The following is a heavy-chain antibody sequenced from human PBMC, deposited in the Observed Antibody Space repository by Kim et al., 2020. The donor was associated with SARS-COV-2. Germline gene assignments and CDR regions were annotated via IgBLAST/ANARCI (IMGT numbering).Heavy chain of an antibody. J-gene: IGHJ3*02. D-gene: IGHD3-10*01. CDR1: GGSISSYY. Sequence: SETLSLTCTVSGGSISSYYWSWIRQPPGKGLEWIGYIYYSGSTNYNPSLKSRVTISVDTSKNQFSLKLSSVTAADTAVYYCAREDNYYGSGSYAFDIWGQGTMVTVSS. CDR2: IYYSGST. CDR3: AREDNYYGSGSYAFDI. V-gene: IGHV4-59*13.